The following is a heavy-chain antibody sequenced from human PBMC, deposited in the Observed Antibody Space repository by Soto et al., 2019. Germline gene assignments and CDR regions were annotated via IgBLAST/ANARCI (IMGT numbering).Heavy chain of an antibody. Sequence: PSETLSLTCTVSGGSMSSYYWSWIRQSPGKGLEWIGYIYYSGSTNYNPSLKSRVAISLDTSKNQFSLMLSSVTAADTAVYYCARGEWLATIKPYFAYWGQGPLVTVAP. D-gene: IGHD5-12*01. CDR1: GGSMSSYY. CDR2: IYYSGST. J-gene: IGHJ4*02. V-gene: IGHV4-59*01. CDR3: ARGEWLATIKPYFAY.